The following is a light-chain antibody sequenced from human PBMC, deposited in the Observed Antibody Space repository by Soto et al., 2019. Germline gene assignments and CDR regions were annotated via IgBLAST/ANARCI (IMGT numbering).Light chain of an antibody. Sequence: EIVMTQSPGTLSLSPGERATLSCRASQSVNNNYLACYQQKAGQAPRLLFAAASSGATGIAGMIGGSGSGKVFPLTIGLLEPEDFAIYYCQQYDSSPLTFGQGTEVDIK. J-gene: IGKJ1*01. CDR1: QSVNNNY. CDR2: AAS. CDR3: QQYDSSPLT. V-gene: IGKV3-20*01.